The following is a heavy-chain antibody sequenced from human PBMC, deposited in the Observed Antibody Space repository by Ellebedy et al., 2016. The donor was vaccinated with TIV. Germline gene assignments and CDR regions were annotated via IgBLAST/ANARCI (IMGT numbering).Heavy chain of an antibody. CDR1: GYPFTSYY. D-gene: IGHD3-3*02. J-gene: IGHJ5*02. V-gene: IGHV1-46*01. CDR3: ARGGIISRRPFDP. Sequence: ASVKVSCKTSGYPFTSYYMHWVRQAPGQGLDWMGIINPGDGSTTYAQKFQARVTMTRDKSTTTVYMELSSLRSDDTAVYYCARGGIISRRPFDPWGQGTLVTVSS. CDR2: INPGDGST.